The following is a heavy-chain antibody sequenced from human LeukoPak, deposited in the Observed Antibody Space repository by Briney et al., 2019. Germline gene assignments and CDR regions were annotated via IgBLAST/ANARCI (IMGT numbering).Heavy chain of an antibody. CDR2: IDPSGGGT. CDR1: GYTFTNYY. V-gene: IGHV1-46*01. Sequence: EASVKVSCTASGYTFTNYYMRWVRQAPGQGLEWMGIIDPSGGGTNYAQKFQGRVTLTRDTSTSTVYMELGNLRSEDTAVYYCASLGSGSSPIIDFDYWGQGTLVTVSS. J-gene: IGHJ4*02. CDR3: ASLGSGSSPIIDFDY. D-gene: IGHD3-10*01.